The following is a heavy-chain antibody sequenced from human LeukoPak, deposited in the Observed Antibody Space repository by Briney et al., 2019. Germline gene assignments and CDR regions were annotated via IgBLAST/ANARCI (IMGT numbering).Heavy chain of an antibody. CDR1: GGTFSSYA. Sequence: ASVKVSSKASGGTFSSYAISWVRQAPGQGLEWMGGIIPIFGTANYAQKFQGRVTITADKSTSTAYMELSSLRSEDTAVYYCARVSSGWYPDYWGQGTLVTVSS. CDR3: ARVSSGWYPDY. D-gene: IGHD6-19*01. J-gene: IGHJ4*02. V-gene: IGHV1-69*06. CDR2: IIPIFGTA.